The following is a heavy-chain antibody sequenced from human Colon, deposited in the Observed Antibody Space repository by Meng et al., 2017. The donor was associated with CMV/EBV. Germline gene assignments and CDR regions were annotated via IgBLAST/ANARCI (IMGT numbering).Heavy chain of an antibody. J-gene: IGHJ4*02. CDR1: RYTVTGYN. V-gene: IGHV1-2*02. Sequence: HVQLVQSGAEVKRRGASVKVSCMSARYTVTGYNMQWVAQAHGQGLEWIGWINSNSGGTNYKEKFQGRVTMTRDTSIRTAYMELSRLRSDDTAVYYCASLSGGDFNYWGQGTLVTVSS. CDR3: ASLSGGDFNY. D-gene: IGHD1-26*01. CDR2: INSNSGGT.